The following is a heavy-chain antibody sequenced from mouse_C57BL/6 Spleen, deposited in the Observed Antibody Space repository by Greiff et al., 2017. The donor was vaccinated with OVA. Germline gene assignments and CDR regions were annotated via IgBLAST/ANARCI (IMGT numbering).Heavy chain of an antibody. Sequence: LVESGAELVRPGTSVKMSCKASGYTFTNYWLGWAKQRPGHGLEWVGDICPGGGYTAYNEKVKGKATLTADKSSSTVYMQFSSLTAEYSAIYYCARRDYGTGDYFDYWGQGTTLTVSS. V-gene: IGHV1-63*01. CDR1: GYTFTNYW. D-gene: IGHD1-1*01. CDR2: ICPGGGYT. CDR3: ARRDYGTGDYFDY. J-gene: IGHJ2*01.